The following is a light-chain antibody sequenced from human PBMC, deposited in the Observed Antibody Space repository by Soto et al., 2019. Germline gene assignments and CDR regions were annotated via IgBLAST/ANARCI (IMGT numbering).Light chain of an antibody. Sequence: EIVLTQSPATLSLSPGERATLSCRASQSVSSYLAWYQQKPGQAPRLLIYDASNRATGIPARFSGSGSGTDFTLTISSLEPEDVAVYYCQQRSNGPQTFGQGTKVEIK. CDR3: QQRSNGPQT. J-gene: IGKJ1*01. V-gene: IGKV3-11*01. CDR2: DAS. CDR1: QSVSSY.